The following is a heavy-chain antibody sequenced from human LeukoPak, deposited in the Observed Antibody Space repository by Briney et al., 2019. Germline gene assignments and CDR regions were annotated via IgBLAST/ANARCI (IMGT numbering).Heavy chain of an antibody. CDR3: AKRVSRYDSSGYYSLGAFDI. CDR1: GFTFSSYA. Sequence: GGSLRLSCAASGFTFSSYAMSWVRQAPGKGLEWVSVISGSGGSTYYADSVKGRFTISRDNSKNTLYLQMNSLRAEDTAVYYCAKRVSRYDSSGYYSLGAFDIWGQGTMVTVSS. D-gene: IGHD3-22*01. V-gene: IGHV3-23*01. CDR2: ISGSGGST. J-gene: IGHJ3*02.